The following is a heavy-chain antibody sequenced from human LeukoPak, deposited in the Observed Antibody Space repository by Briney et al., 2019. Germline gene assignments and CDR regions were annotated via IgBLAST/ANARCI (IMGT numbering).Heavy chain of an antibody. CDR2: ISVSGNT. Sequence: GGSLRLSCAASGFTLSSYAMSWVRQGPGKGLEWVSAISVSGNTYHADSVKGRFTISRDSSKNTLYLQMNSLRAEDTAVYYCAKISSSWYVGYYFDYWGQGTLVTVSS. CDR3: AKISSSWYVGYYFDY. CDR1: GFTLSSYA. D-gene: IGHD6-13*01. V-gene: IGHV3-23*01. J-gene: IGHJ4*02.